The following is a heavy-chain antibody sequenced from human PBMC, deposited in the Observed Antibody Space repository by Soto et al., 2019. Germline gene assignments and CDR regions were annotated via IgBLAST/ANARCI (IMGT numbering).Heavy chain of an antibody. D-gene: IGHD6-13*01. CDR2: ISSSSSTI. CDR3: AINPERIAELGWFEP. CDR1: GFTFSSYS. Sequence: EVQLVESGGGLVQPGGSLRLSCAASGFTFSSYSMNWFRQAPGKGLEWVSSISSSSSTIYYAASGKGPLTMSRDNAKNSLYLQLNSLRAEDTAVYDCAINPERIAELGWFEPWGQGTLVTVSS. J-gene: IGHJ5*02. V-gene: IGHV3-48*01.